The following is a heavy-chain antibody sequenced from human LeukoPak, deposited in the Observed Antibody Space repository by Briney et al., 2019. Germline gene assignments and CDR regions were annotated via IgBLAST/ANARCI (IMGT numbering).Heavy chain of an antibody. CDR1: GYTFTAYY. D-gene: IGHD5-24*01. CDR2: INPNSGDP. Sequence: GASVKVSCKASGYTFTAYYMHWLRQAPGQGLQWMGWINPNSGDPNYAQTFQGRVTMTRDTSISTAYMQLNSLRSDDTAVYYCARGGDGNRRDFDYWGQGTLVTVS. V-gene: IGHV1-2*02. J-gene: IGHJ4*02. CDR3: ARGGDGNRRDFDY.